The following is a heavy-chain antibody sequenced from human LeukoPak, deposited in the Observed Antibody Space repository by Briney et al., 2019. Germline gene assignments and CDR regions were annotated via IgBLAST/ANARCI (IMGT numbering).Heavy chain of an antibody. CDR1: VGSISSYY. D-gene: IGHD2-8*01. CDR2: IYTSGSN. V-gene: IGHV4-4*07. CDR3: ARSGSSVWWSYYYYGMDV. Sequence: SETLSLTCTVSVGSISSYYWSWIRQPAGKGLEGIGRIYTSGSNNYHPSLKSRVNMSVDTSKDQFSLKLSSVTAADTAVYYCARSGSSVWWSYYYYGMDVWGQGTTVTVSS. J-gene: IGHJ6*02.